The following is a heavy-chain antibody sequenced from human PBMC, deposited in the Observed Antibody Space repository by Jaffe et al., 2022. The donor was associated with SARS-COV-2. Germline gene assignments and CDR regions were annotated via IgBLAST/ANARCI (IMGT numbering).Heavy chain of an antibody. CDR2: ISGSGGST. CDR1: GFTFSSYA. Sequence: EVQLLESGGGLVQPGGSLRLSCAASGFTFSSYAMSWVRQAPGKGLEWVSAISGSGGSTYYADSVKGRFTISRDNSKNTLYLQMNSLRAEDTAVYYCAIVDYGGNSPGGLNYYYYYGMDVWGQGTTVTVSS. J-gene: IGHJ6*02. CDR3: AIVDYGGNSPGGLNYYYYYGMDV. V-gene: IGHV3-23*01. D-gene: IGHD4-17*01.